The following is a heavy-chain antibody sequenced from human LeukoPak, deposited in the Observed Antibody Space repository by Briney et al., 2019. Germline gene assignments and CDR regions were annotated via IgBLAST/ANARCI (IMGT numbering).Heavy chain of an antibody. J-gene: IGHJ4*02. V-gene: IGHV4-59*01. Sequence: SETLSLTCTVSGDSISSYYWSWIRQPPGKGLEWIGYIYYSGSTNYNPSLKSRVTISVDTSKNQFSLKLSSVTAADTAVYYCARGPYYYDSSGYPPLPDYWGQGTLVTVSS. CDR3: ARGPYYYDSSGYPPLPDY. CDR2: IYYSGST. CDR1: GDSISSYY. D-gene: IGHD3-22*01.